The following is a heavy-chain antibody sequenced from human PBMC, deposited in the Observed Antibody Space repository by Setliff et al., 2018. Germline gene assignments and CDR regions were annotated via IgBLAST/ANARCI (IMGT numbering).Heavy chain of an antibody. D-gene: IGHD3-9*01. CDR2: INPNSGGR. Sequence: ASVKVSCKASGYIFRDYYIHWVRQAPGQGLEWMGWINPNSGGREYAEAFRGRVTMTGDPSIRTAFMELSGLTSDDTAVYYCAGPFDVGPYPRPIDGLDLWGQGTRVTVSS. V-gene: IGHV1-2*02. CDR3: AGPFDVGPYPRPIDGLDL. CDR1: GYIFRDYY. J-gene: IGHJ3*01.